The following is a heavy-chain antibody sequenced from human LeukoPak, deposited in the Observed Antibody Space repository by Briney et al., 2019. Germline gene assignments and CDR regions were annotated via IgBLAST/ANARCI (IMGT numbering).Heavy chain of an antibody. CDR3: AKVKRPFNGIDP. CDR2: IRYDGSNK. D-gene: IGHD4-17*01. V-gene: IGHV3-30*02. Sequence: GGSLRLSCAASGFTFSSYGMHWVRQAPGKGLEWVAFIRYDGSNKYYADSVKGRFTISRDDSKNTLYLQMNSLRAEDTAVYYCAKVKRPFNGIDPWGQGTLVTVSS. CDR1: GFTFSSYG. J-gene: IGHJ5*02.